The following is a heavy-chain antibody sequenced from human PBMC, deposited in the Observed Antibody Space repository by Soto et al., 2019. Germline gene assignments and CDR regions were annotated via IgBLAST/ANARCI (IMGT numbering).Heavy chain of an antibody. CDR2: IKSKTDGGTT. CDR3: TTGEGWGSNGDY. J-gene: IGHJ4*02. V-gene: IGHV3-15*07. D-gene: IGHD7-27*01. CDR1: GFTFSNAW. Sequence: EVQLVESGGGLVKPGGSLRLSCAASGFTFSNAWMNWVRQAPGKGLEWVGRIKSKTDGGTTDYAAPVKGRFTISRDDSKTTLYLQMNSLKTEDTAVYYCTTGEGWGSNGDYWGQGTLVTVSS.